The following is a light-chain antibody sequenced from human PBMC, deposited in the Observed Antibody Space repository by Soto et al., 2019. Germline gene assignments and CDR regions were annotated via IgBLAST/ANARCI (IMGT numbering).Light chain of an antibody. CDR1: QGISSY. CDR3: QQYYSYPT. V-gene: IGKV1-8*01. Sequence: AIQMTQSPSSLSASTGDRVTITCRASQGISSYLAWYQQKPGKAPKLLIYAASTLQSGVPSRFSGSGSGTDFTLTISCLQSEDFATYYCQQYYSYPTFGGGTKV. J-gene: IGKJ4*01. CDR2: AAS.